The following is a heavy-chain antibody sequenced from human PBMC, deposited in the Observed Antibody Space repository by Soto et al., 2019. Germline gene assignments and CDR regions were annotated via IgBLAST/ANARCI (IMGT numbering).Heavy chain of an antibody. D-gene: IGHD3-16*01. V-gene: IGHV3-23*01. CDR3: AKRAWGTYYFDY. CDR2: ISSSGGST. J-gene: IGHJ4*02. CDR1: GFTFSSYA. Sequence: HPGGSLRLSCAASGFTFSSYAMSWFRQAPGKGLGWVSAISSSGGSTFYADSVKGRFTISRDNSRNTLYLQMNSLRAEDTAVYYCAKRAWGTYYFDYWGQGTLVTVSS.